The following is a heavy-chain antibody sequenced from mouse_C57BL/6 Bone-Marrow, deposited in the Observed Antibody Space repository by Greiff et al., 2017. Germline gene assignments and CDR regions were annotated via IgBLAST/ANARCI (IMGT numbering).Heavy chain of an antibody. Sequence: QVQLQQSGPELVKPGASVKISCKASGYTFTDYYINWVKQRPGQGLEWIGWIFPGSGSTYYNEKFKGKATLTVDKSSSTAYMLLSSLTSEDSAVXFCAREGYGSSFLDYWGQGTTLTVSS. V-gene: IGHV1-75*01. CDR2: IFPGSGST. D-gene: IGHD1-1*01. CDR3: AREGYGSSFLDY. J-gene: IGHJ2*01. CDR1: GYTFTDYY.